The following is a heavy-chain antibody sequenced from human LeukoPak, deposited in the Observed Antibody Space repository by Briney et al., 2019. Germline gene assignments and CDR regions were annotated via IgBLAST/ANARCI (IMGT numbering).Heavy chain of an antibody. CDR2: INPNSGGT. V-gene: IGHV1-2*02. CDR1: GYTFTGYY. Sequence: ASVKVSCKASGYTFTGYYMHWVRQAPGQGLEWMGRINPNSGGTNYAQNFQGRVTMTRDTSISTAYMELSRLRSDDTAVYYCARGGRITISARGYYFDYWGQGTLVTVSS. CDR3: ARGGRITISARGYYFDY. D-gene: IGHD3-3*01. J-gene: IGHJ4*02.